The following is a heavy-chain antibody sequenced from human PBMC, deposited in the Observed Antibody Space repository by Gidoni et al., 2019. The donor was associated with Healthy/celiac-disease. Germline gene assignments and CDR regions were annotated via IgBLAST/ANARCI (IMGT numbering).Heavy chain of an antibody. CDR3: ARDTFDI. Sequence: QVQLVESGGGLFHPGGSLGLPCAASGFTFSSYAMHWVRQAPGKGLEWVAVISYDGSNKYYADSVKGRFTISRDNSKNTLYLQMNSLRAEDTAVYYCARDTFDIWGQGTMVTVSS. V-gene: IGHV3-30-3*01. J-gene: IGHJ3*02. CDR1: GFTFSSYA. CDR2: ISYDGSNK.